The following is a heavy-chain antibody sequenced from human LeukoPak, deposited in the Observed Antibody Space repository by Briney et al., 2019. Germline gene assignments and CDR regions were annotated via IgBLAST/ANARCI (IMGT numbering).Heavy chain of an antibody. CDR2: VNPSEGST. CDR1: GFTFSGSA. Sequence: GGSLRLSCAASGFTFSGSAMHWVRQAPGQGLEWMGIVNPSEGSTSYAQRFQGRVTMTRDTSTSTVYMELSSLRSEDTAVYYCARADYCSSISCYLHYWGQGTLVTVSS. CDR3: ARADYCSSISCYLHY. V-gene: IGHV1-46*01. D-gene: IGHD2-2*01. J-gene: IGHJ4*02.